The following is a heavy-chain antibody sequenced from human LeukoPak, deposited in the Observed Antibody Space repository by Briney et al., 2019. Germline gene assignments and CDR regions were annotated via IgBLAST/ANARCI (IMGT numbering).Heavy chain of an antibody. CDR2: IKQDGSQK. Sequence: PGGSLRLSCAASGITFSSYSMTWVRQPPGKGLEWVANIKQDGSQKYYVDSVKGRFTISRDNAKNSVYLQMNRLRAEDTAVYYCARDLSQHFDWLLSGDTWGQGTLVTVSS. D-gene: IGHD3-9*01. V-gene: IGHV3-7*04. CDR1: GITFSSYS. J-gene: IGHJ5*02. CDR3: ARDLSQHFDWLLSGDT.